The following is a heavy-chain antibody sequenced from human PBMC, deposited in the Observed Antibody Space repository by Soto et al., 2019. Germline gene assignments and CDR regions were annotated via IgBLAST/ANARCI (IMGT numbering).Heavy chain of an antibody. J-gene: IGHJ4*02. D-gene: IGHD1-7*01. CDR2: INSNTGGT. V-gene: IGHV1-2*02. CDR1: GYTFKDYF. CDR3: ARESVVTGTHHFDY. Sequence: ASVKVSCKASGYTFKDYFLHWFRQSPGQGLEWMGWINSNTGGTNYAQKFQGRVTMTRDTPISTAYMELSRLTSDDTAVYHCARESVVTGTHHFDYWGQGTLVTVS.